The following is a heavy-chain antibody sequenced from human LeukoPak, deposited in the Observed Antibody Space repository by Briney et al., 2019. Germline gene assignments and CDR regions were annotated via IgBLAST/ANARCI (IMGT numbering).Heavy chain of an antibody. CDR2: IKQDGSEK. D-gene: IGHD3-10*01. V-gene: IGHV3-7*01. CDR1: GFILSSYW. J-gene: IGHJ6*03. Sequence: PGVSLRLSCAASGFILSSYWMSWVRQAPGKGLEWVANIKQDGSEKYYVDSVKGRFTISRDNAKNSLYLQMNSLRAEDTAVYYCARDNYGSGSYYTLYYYYYMDVWGKGTTVTVSS. CDR3: ARDNYGSGSYYTLYYYYYMDV.